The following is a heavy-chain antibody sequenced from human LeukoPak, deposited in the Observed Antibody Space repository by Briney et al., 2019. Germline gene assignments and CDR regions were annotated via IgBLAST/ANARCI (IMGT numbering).Heavy chain of an antibody. V-gene: IGHV4-59*12. D-gene: IGHD6-13*01. CDR2: GHYSGST. Sequence: SETLSLTCTVSGDSISSYYCNWIRQPPGKGLEWIGYGHYSGSTSYNPSLKSRVSFSVDTSKNQFSLQLNSVTPEDTAVYYCAREWSRIAAAGNGMDVWGQGTTVTVSS. CDR3: AREWSRIAAAGNGMDV. CDR1: GDSISSYY. J-gene: IGHJ6*02.